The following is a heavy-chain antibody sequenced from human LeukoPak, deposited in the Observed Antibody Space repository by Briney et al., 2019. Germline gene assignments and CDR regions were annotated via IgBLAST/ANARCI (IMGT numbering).Heavy chain of an antibody. V-gene: IGHV3-30*19. D-gene: IGHD6-13*01. J-gene: IGHJ1*01. CDR2: ISYDGSNK. CDR1: GFTFSSYG. Sequence: PGGSLRLSCAASGFTFSSYGMHWVRQAPGKGLEWVAVISYDGSNKYYADSVKGRFTISRDNSKNTLYLQMNSLRAEDTAVYYCASGAAAGTVYFQHWGQGTLVTVSS. CDR3: ASGAAAGTVYFQH.